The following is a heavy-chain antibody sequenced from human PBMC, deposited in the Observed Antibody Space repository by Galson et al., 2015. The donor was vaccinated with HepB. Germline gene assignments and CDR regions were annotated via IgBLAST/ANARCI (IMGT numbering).Heavy chain of an antibody. D-gene: IGHD3-10*01. Sequence: SLRLSCAASGFSLSSYDMNWVRQTPGKGLEWVSRISDSGAKTYYADSVEGRFTISRDNSKNTLYVQMNSLRVDDTAIYYCTRRGRGNYDDYWGQGTLVTVSS. V-gene: IGHV3-23*01. CDR2: ISDSGAKT. CDR1: GFSLSSYD. J-gene: IGHJ4*02. CDR3: TRRGRGNYDDY.